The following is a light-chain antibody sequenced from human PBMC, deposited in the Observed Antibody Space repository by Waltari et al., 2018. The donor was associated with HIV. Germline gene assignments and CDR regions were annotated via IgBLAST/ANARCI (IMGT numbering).Light chain of an antibody. Sequence: EIVMTQSPVTLSVSPGARATLSCRASQSVSSNLAWYQQKPGQAPRLLIYGASTRATGIPARFSGSGSGTEFTLTISSLQSEDFAVYYCQQYNNWPRTFGQGTKLEIK. J-gene: IGKJ2*01. CDR3: QQYNNWPRT. CDR1: QSVSSN. V-gene: IGKV3-15*01. CDR2: GAS.